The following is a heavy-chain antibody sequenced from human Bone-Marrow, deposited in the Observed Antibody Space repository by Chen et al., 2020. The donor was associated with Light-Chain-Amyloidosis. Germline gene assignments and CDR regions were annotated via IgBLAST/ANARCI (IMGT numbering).Heavy chain of an antibody. V-gene: IGHV4-34*01. CDR3: ARGIDY. CDR1: GGSFNDYY. CDR2: INHSGKS. J-gene: IGHJ4*02. Sequence: QVHLQQRGAGLLKPSETLSLTCGVYGGSFNDYYMTWFRQPPGKGLEWIGEINHSGKSNLNPSLSGRFTMSIDAAKRQFSLEVTSLTAADTAMYYCARGIDYWGQGTLVTVSS.